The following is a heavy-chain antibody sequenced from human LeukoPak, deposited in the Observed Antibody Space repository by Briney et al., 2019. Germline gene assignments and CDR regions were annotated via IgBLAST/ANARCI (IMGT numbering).Heavy chain of an antibody. CDR1: GFTFSSYG. CDR2: ISYDGSNK. J-gene: IGHJ6*02. D-gene: IGHD3-9*01. Sequence: GGSLRLSCAASGFTFSSYGMHWVRQAPGKGLEWVAVISYDGSNKYYADSVKGRFTISRDNSKNTLYLQMNSLRAEDTAVYYCAKLGLRYFDWLLYGQYYYYYYGMDVWGQGTTVTVSS. CDR3: AKLGLRYFDWLLYGQYYYYYYGMDV. V-gene: IGHV3-30*18.